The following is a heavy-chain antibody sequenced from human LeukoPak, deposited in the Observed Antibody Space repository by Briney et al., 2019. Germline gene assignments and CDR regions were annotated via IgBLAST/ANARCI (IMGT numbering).Heavy chain of an antibody. CDR2: IYYSGTT. D-gene: IGHD6-6*01. Sequence: SETLSLTCSVSAASIIDYYWSWIRLPPGKGPEWIGYIYYSGTTNYNPSLKSRVTISKDPSKNQISLKLTSVTHADTAVYYCARGSNWYDPWGQGILVTVSS. J-gene: IGHJ5*02. CDR1: AASIIDYY. V-gene: IGHV4-59*01. CDR3: ARGSNWYDP.